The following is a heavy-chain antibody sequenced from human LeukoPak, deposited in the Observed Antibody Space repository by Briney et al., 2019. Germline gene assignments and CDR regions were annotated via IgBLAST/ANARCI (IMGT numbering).Heavy chain of an antibody. CDR1: RFTFSSYG. Sequence: PGGSLRLSCATSRFTFSSYGMHWVRQAPGKGLEWVAFIRFDGSNKDYADSVKGRFTISRDNSKNTLPLQMNYLRAEDTAVYYCAKDIGAVAGTHYFDYWGQGTLVTVSS. CDR3: AKDIGAVAGTHYFDY. V-gene: IGHV3-30*02. J-gene: IGHJ4*02. CDR2: IRFDGSNK. D-gene: IGHD6-19*01.